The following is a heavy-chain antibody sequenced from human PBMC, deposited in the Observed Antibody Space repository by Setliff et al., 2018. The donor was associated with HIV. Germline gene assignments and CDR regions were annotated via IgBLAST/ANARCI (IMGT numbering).Heavy chain of an antibody. CDR1: YGSISGHY. Sequence: SETLSLTCTVSYGSISGHYWTWIRQPPGKGLEWIGYIHHSGGTQYNPSLMSRLTMSVDSSKNQFSLSLSSVTAADTAVYYCARLPDINSWPFDYWGQGMLVTVSS. J-gene: IGHJ4*02. D-gene: IGHD6-13*01. V-gene: IGHV4-59*11. CDR2: IHHSGGT. CDR3: ARLPDINSWPFDY.